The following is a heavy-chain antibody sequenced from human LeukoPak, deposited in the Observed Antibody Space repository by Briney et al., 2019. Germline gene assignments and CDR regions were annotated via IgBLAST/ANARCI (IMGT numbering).Heavy chain of an antibody. Sequence: GGSLRLSCAASGFTFSSYAMHWVRQAPGKGLEWVAVISYDGSNKYYADSVKGRFTISRDNSKNTLYLQMNSLRAEDTAVYYCARGVGQDAFDIWGQGTMVTVSS. CDR1: GFTFSSYA. CDR2: ISYDGSNK. V-gene: IGHV3-30-3*01. D-gene: IGHD1-26*01. CDR3: ARGVGQDAFDI. J-gene: IGHJ3*02.